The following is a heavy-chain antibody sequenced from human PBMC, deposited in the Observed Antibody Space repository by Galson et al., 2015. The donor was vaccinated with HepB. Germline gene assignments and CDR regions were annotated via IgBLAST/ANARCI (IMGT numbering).Heavy chain of an antibody. CDR1: GFTFSSYS. J-gene: IGHJ4*02. Sequence: SLRLSCAASGFTFSSYSMNWVRQAPGKGLEWVSYISSSSSTIYYADSVKGRFTISRDNAKNSLYLQMNSLRAEDTAVYYCARKGYGSGSYLDYWGPGALVPASS. D-gene: IGHD3-10*01. CDR3: ARKGYGSGSYLDY. CDR2: ISSSSSTI. V-gene: IGHV3-48*01.